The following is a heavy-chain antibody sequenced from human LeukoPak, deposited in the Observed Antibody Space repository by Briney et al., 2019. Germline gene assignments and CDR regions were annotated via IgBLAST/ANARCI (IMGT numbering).Heavy chain of an antibody. D-gene: IGHD5-12*01. Sequence: ASVKVSCKASGYTFTGYYIHWVRQAPGQGLEWMGWINPYNGATNYAQEFQGRVAMTRDTSITTVYMELSRLRSDDTAVYYCARLADSGYDFLDYWGQGTLVTVSS. V-gene: IGHV1-2*02. CDR1: GYTFTGYY. J-gene: IGHJ4*02. CDR3: ARLADSGYDFLDY. CDR2: INPYNGAT.